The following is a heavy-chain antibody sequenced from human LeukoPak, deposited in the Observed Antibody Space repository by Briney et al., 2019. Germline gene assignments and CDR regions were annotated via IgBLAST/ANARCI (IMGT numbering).Heavy chain of an antibody. CDR1: GFTFGSYW. CDR3: ARQAATYYYDRRAFDI. D-gene: IGHD3-22*01. V-gene: IGHV3-7*01. J-gene: IGHJ3*02. CDR2: IKQDGSEK. Sequence: GGSLRLSCAASGFTFGSYWMSWVRQAPGKGLEWVANIKQDGSEKYYVDSVKGRFTISRDNAKNSLYLQMNSLRAEDTAVYYCARQAATYYYDRRAFDIWGQGTMVTVSS.